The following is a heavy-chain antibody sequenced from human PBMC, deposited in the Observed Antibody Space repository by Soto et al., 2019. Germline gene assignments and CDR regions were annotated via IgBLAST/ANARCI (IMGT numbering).Heavy chain of an antibody. Sequence: GSLRLSCAASGFTFSSYWMHWVRQAPGKGLVWVSRINPDGSAANYADSVKGRFTISRDNAKNTLYLQMNSLRAEDTAVFYCGRGGSDSPMAPGYWGQGTLVTVSS. J-gene: IGHJ4*02. CDR3: GRGGSDSPMAPGY. CDR1: GFTFSSYW. V-gene: IGHV3-74*01. CDR2: INPDGSAA. D-gene: IGHD5-18*01.